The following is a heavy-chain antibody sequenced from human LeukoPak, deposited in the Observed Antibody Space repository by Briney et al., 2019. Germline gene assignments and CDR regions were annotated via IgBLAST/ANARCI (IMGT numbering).Heavy chain of an antibody. J-gene: IGHJ5*02. CDR2: INPSDGSI. CDR1: GYTFTSHW. V-gene: IGHV1-46*01. Sequence: ASVKVSCKASGYTFTSHWIQWVRQAPGQGLEWMGLINPSDGSIAYAHRFQGRVTMTRDTSASIVYMDLSGLRSEDTAVYYCVKGQGHCSSISCYADWFDPWGQGTLVTVSS. CDR3: VKGQGHCSSISCYADWFDP. D-gene: IGHD2-2*01.